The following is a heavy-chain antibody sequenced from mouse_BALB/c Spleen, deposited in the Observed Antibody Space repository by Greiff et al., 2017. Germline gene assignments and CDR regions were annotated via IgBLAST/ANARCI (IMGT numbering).Heavy chain of an antibody. Sequence: QVQLQQPGAELVKPGASVKLSCKASGYTFTSYYMYWVKQRPGQGLEWIGGINPSNGGTNFNEKFKSKATLTVDKSSSTAYMQLSSLTSEDSAVYYCTREGFTTVGMDYWGQGTSVTVSS. V-gene: IGHV1S81*02. CDR3: TREGFTTVGMDY. D-gene: IGHD1-1*01. J-gene: IGHJ4*01. CDR1: GYTFTSYY. CDR2: INPSNGGT.